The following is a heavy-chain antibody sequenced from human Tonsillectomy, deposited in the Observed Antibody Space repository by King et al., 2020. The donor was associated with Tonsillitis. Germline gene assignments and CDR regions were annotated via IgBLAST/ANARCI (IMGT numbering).Heavy chain of an antibody. CDR3: ARLDHYYGTGSSPFGMDV. J-gene: IGHJ6*02. CDR1: GYSFTSQW. D-gene: IGHD3-10*01. CDR2: IDPSDSYT. V-gene: IGHV5-10-1*01. Sequence: QLVQSGAELKKPGESLRISCKGSGYSFTSQWITWVRQMPGKGLECMGRIDPSDSYTKYSPSFQGHVTMSADESISTAYLQWSSLKASDTAMYYCARLDHYYGTGSSPFGMDVWGQGTPVTVSS.